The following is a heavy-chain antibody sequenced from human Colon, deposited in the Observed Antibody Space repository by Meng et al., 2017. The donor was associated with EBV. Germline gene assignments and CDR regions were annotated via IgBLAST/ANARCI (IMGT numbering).Heavy chain of an antibody. CDR3: ARRGPSGNFSP. CDR2: IDHRGNT. V-gene: IGHV4-34*01. Sequence: QVQLKQWGAGLLKPSETLSRGCAVYGGSFRDYYWTWIRHPPGKGLEWIGEIDHRGNTKYNPSLKSRVTISLDTSKKQFSLKVSSVTAADSAVYYCARRGPSGNFSPWSQGALVTVSS. D-gene: IGHD3-10*01. J-gene: IGHJ5*02. CDR1: GGSFRDYY.